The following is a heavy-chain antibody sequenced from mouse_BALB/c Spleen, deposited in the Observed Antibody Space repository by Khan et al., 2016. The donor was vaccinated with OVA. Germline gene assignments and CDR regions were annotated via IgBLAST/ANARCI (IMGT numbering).Heavy chain of an antibody. Sequence: EVMLVESGGGLVKPGGSLKLSCAASGFTFSSYAMSWVRQTPETRLEWVASISSGGFTYYPDSVKGGFTISRDNARDLLYLQMSSLSSEGTAIYYCTEGLVRYYFDYWGQGTTLTVSS. V-gene: IGHV5-6-5*01. J-gene: IGHJ2*01. CDR3: TEGLVRYYFDY. D-gene: IGHD3-3*01. CDR2: ISSGGFT. CDR1: GFTFSSYA.